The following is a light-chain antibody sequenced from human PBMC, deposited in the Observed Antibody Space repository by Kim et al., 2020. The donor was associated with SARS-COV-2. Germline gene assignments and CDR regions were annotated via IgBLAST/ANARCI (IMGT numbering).Light chain of an antibody. CDR1: SSDIGDYNY. CDR3: SSYTSSNTLV. J-gene: IGLJ3*02. Sequence: QSALTQPASVSGSPGQSITFSCTGTSSDIGDYNYVSWYQHHPGKAPKFMIYAVSKRPSGVSDRFSASKSGNTASLTISGLQAEDEADYYCSSYTSSNTLVFGGGTQLTVL. V-gene: IGLV2-14*03. CDR2: AVS.